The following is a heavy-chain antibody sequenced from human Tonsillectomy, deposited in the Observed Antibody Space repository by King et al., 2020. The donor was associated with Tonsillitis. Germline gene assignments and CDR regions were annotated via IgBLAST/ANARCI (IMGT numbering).Heavy chain of an antibody. Sequence: VQLVESGGGLVKPGGSLRLSCVGSGFTFSIAYMSWVRQAPGKGLEWVGRIENKARGGTTDYAAPVKGRFTISRDDSKNTLYLQMNGLKTEDTAVYYCNGKQIKVGGFFDFWGQGSLVTVSS. CDR2: IENKARGGTT. D-gene: IGHD3-3*01. J-gene: IGHJ4*02. CDR3: NGKQIKVGGFFDF. V-gene: IGHV3-15*04. CDR1: GFTFSIAY.